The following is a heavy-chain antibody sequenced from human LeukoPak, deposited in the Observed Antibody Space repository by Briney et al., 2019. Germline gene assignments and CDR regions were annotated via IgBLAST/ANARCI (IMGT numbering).Heavy chain of an antibody. CDR1: GGSISSYY. V-gene: IGHV4-4*07. J-gene: IGHJ4*02. CDR3: ARVHRGYSYGGNYFDY. CDR2: IYTSGST. D-gene: IGHD5-18*01. Sequence: SETLSLTCTVSGGSISSYYWSWIRQPAGKGLEWIGRIYTSGSTNYNPSLKSRVTMSVDTSKNQFSLKLSSVIAADTAVYYCARVHRGYSYGGNYFDYWGQGTLVTVSS.